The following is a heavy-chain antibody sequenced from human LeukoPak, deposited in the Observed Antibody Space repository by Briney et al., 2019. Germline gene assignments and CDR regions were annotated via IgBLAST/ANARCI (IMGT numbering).Heavy chain of an antibody. CDR3: ARGGSSWYYFDY. Sequence: GGSLRLSCATSGFFVSTNYMSWVRQAPGKGLEWVSVIYSGGSTYYADSVKGRFTISRDNAKNSLYLQMNSLRAEDTAVYYCARGGSSWYYFDYWGQGTLVTVSS. V-gene: IGHV3-53*01. CDR2: IYSGGST. CDR1: GFFVSTNY. J-gene: IGHJ4*02. D-gene: IGHD6-13*01.